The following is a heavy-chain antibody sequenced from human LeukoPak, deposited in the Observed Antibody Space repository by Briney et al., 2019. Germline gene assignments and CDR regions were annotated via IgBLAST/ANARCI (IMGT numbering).Heavy chain of an antibody. CDR2: ISSSGNTI. Sequence: PGGSLRLSCAASGFTFSDYYMTWIRQAPGKGLEWVSYISSSGNTIYYADSVRGRFTISRGNAKNSLYLQMNSLRAEDTALYYCARLSSGSYTGTFDYWGQGTLVTVSS. J-gene: IGHJ4*02. CDR3: ARLSSGSYTGTFDY. V-gene: IGHV3-11*01. CDR1: GFTFSDYY. D-gene: IGHD1-26*01.